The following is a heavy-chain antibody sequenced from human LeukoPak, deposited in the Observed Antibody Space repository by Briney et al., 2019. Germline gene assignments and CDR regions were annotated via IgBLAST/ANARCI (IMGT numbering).Heavy chain of an antibody. Sequence: ASVKVSCKASGGTFSSYAISWVRQAPGQGLEWMGRIIPILGIANYAQKSQGRVTITADKSTSTAYMELSSLRSEDTAVYYCAATYDSSGYYRTYFDYWGQGTLVTVSS. D-gene: IGHD3-22*01. CDR3: AATYDSSGYYRTYFDY. CDR2: IIPILGIA. CDR1: GGTFSSYA. J-gene: IGHJ4*02. V-gene: IGHV1-69*04.